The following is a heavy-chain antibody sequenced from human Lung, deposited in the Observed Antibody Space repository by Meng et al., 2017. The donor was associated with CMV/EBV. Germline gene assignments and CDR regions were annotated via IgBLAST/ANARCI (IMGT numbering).Heavy chain of an antibody. CDR3: ARTPGGTIFGVVDFDY. Sequence: SXTXSPXCTVSGGSISSYYWSWIRQPPGKGLEWIGYIYYSGSTNYNPSLKSRVTISVDTSKNQLSLKLSSVTAADTAVYYCARTPGGTIFGVVDFDYWGQGTLVTVSS. J-gene: IGHJ4*02. V-gene: IGHV4-59*01. CDR1: GGSISSYY. D-gene: IGHD3-3*01. CDR2: IYYSGST.